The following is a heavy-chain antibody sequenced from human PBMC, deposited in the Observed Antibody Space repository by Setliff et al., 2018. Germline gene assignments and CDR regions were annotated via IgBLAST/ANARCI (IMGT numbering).Heavy chain of an antibody. J-gene: IGHJ6*02. V-gene: IGHV4-61*09. CDR2: IYTSGST. Sequence: SETLSLTCTVSGGSISSGSYYWSWIRQPAGKGLEWIGHIYTSGSTNYNPSLKSRVTISVDTSKNQFSLNLSSVTAADTAVYYCARLGGSSYFYGMDVWGQGTTVTVSS. D-gene: IGHD6-13*01. CDR1: GGSISSGSYY. CDR3: ARLGGSSYFYGMDV.